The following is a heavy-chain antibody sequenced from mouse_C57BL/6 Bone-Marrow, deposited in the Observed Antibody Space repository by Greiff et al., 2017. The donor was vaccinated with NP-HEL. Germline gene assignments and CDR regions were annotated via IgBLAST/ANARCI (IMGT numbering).Heavy chain of an antibody. Sequence: VQLQQSGAELVRPGTSVKVSCKASGYAFTNYLIEWVKQRPGQGLEWIGVINPGSGGTNYNEKFKGKATLTADKSSSTAYMQLSSLTSEDSAVYFCARDGSSYGWYFDVWGTGTTVTVSS. CDR3: ARDGSSYGWYFDV. CDR1: GYAFTNYL. D-gene: IGHD1-1*01. V-gene: IGHV1-54*01. J-gene: IGHJ1*03. CDR2: INPGSGGT.